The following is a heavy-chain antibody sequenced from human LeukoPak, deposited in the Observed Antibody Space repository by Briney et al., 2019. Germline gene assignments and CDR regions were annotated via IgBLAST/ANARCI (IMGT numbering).Heavy chain of an antibody. CDR2: MYYSGST. D-gene: IGHD1-26*01. V-gene: IGHV4-59*08. Sequence: SETLSLTCTVSGGSISSYYWSWIRQSPGKGLEWIGYMYYSGSTSYNPSLKSRVTISGDTSKNQFSLKLSSVTAADTAVYYCARVGATGNYYYMDAWGKGTTVTVSS. CDR1: GGSISSYY. J-gene: IGHJ6*03. CDR3: ARVGATGNYYYMDA.